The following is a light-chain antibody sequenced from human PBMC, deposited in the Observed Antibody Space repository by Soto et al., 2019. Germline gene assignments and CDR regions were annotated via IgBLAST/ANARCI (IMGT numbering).Light chain of an antibody. CDR1: SSDVGGYNY. Sequence: QSALTQPASVSGSPGQSITISCTGTSSDVGGYNYVSWYQQHPGKVPKLMIYDVSNRPSGVSNRFSGSKSGNTASLTISGLQAEDEAASSSTLGVFGGGTKVTVL. CDR3: TLGV. J-gene: IGLJ2*01. CDR2: DVS. V-gene: IGLV2-14*01.